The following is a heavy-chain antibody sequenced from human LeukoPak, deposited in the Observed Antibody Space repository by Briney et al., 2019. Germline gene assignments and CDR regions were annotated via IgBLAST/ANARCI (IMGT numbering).Heavy chain of an antibody. CDR3: ARDNYDNSGYYFDY. J-gene: IGHJ4*02. D-gene: IGHD3-22*01. CDR1: GYSISSGYF. CDR2: IHHDGIT. V-gene: IGHV4-38-2*02. Sequence: PSETLSLTCSISGYSISSGYFWGWIRQPPGKGLEWIGNIHHDGITYYNPSLKSRVTISVDKSKNQLSLKLSSVTAADTAVYYCARDNYDNSGYYFDYWGQGTLVTVSS.